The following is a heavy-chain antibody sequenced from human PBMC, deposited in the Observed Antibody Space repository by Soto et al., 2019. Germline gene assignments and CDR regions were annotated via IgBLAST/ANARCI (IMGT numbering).Heavy chain of an antibody. D-gene: IGHD1-26*01. V-gene: IGHV1-8*01. J-gene: IGHJ5*02. Sequence: ASVKVSCKASGYTFTNYDISWVRQATGQGLEWMGWMNPNSANTGYAQKFQGRVSMTRDTSTNTAYMELSSLRSEDTAIYYCARMATSGTLNWFDPWGQGTLVTVSS. CDR1: GYTFTNYD. CDR3: ARMATSGTLNWFDP. CDR2: MNPNSANT.